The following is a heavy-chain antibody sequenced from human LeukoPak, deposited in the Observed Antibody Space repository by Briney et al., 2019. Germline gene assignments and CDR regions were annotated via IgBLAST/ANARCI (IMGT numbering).Heavy chain of an antibody. CDR1: GFTFSSFE. J-gene: IGHJ4*02. D-gene: IGHD3-10*02. Sequence: GGSLRLSCATSGFTFSSFEMNWVRQAPGRGLEWLSHISTSGGTKYYADSVKGRFTISRDNAENSLYLQMNSLRAEDTAVYYCAELGITMIGGVWGQGTLVTVSS. V-gene: IGHV3-48*03. CDR2: ISTSGGTK. CDR3: AELGITMIGGV.